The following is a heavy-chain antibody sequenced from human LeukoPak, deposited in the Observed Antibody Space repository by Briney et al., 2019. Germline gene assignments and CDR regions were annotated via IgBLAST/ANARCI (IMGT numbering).Heavy chain of an antibody. CDR3: ARYSSSSGEDDAFDI. CDR1: GGTFSSYA. CDR2: IIPIFGTA. V-gene: IGHV1-69*13. J-gene: IGHJ3*02. Sequence: GASVKVSCKASGGTFSSYAISWVRQAPGQGLEWMGGIIPIFGTANYAQKFQGRVTITADESTSTAYMELRSLRSDDTAVYYCARYSSSSGEDDAFDIWGQGTMVTVSS. D-gene: IGHD6-6*01.